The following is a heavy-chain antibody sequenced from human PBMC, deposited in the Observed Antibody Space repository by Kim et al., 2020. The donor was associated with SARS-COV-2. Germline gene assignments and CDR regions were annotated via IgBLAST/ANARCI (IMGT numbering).Heavy chain of an antibody. J-gene: IGHJ4*02. V-gene: IGHV3-7*03. D-gene: IGHD1-26*01. Sequence: YVDSVKGRFTIARDNAKNSLYLQMNSLRAEDTAVYYCARDYGASAACFDYWGQGTLVTVSS. CDR3: ARDYGASAACFDY.